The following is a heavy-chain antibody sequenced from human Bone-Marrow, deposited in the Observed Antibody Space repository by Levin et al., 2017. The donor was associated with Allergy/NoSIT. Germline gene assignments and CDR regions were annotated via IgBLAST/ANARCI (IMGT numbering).Heavy chain of an antibody. CDR2: IKEDGTEE. D-gene: IGHD2-2*01. CDR3: ARDRLGPNCRSASCYAWFDP. Sequence: GWSLRLSCAASGFTFSSSWMSWIRQTPGKGPEWVANIKEDGTEEYYVESVRGRFTVYRDNAKNSLFLQMNLLRTEDTAMYFCARDRLGPNCRSASCYAWFDPWGQGALVTVSS. J-gene: IGHJ5*02. V-gene: IGHV3-7*01. CDR1: GFTFSSSW.